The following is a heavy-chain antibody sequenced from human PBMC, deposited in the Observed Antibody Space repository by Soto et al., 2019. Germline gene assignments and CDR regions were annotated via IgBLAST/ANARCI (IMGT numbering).Heavy chain of an antibody. J-gene: IGHJ6*02. V-gene: IGHV3-13*05. D-gene: IGHD1-26*01. Sequence: LRLSCAASGFTFSTYDMHWVRQVPGKGLEWVSAIGSAHDPYYLGSVKGRFSISRENAKNSLYLQMNSLTTGDTAVYYCARAYLGRLPRRADYYYGMDVWGQGTTVTVSS. CDR1: GFTFSTYD. CDR2: IGSAHDP. CDR3: ARAYLGRLPRRADYYYGMDV.